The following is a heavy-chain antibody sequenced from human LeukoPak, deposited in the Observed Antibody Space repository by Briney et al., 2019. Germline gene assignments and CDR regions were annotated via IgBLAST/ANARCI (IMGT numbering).Heavy chain of an antibody. V-gene: IGHV3-23*01. J-gene: IGHJ5*02. Sequence: GGSLGLSCAASGFTFSSYAMSWVRQVPGKGLEWVSSISGSGGRTYYADSVKGRFTISRDNSKNTLYLQMNSLRAEDTAVYYCARGYTYGSAWGQGTLVTVSS. CDR1: GFTFSSYA. CDR3: ARGYTYGSA. CDR2: ISGSGGRT. D-gene: IGHD5-18*01.